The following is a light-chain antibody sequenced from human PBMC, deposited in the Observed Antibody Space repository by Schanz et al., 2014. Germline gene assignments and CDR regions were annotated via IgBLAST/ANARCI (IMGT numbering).Light chain of an antibody. J-gene: IGKJ1*01. Sequence: DIVVTQSPATLSVSPGERATLSCRASQSVSSSYLAWYQQKPGQAPRLLIYGASSRATGIPDRFSGSGSGTDFTLTISRLEPEDFAVYYCQQYHIWPPWTFGQGTKVEIK. CDR2: GAS. CDR3: QQYHIWPPWT. V-gene: IGKV3-20*01. CDR1: QSVSSSY.